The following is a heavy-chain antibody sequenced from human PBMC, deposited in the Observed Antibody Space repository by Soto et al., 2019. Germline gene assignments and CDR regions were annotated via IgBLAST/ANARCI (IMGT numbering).Heavy chain of an antibody. D-gene: IGHD6-19*01. CDR2: INPNSGGT. Sequence: ASVKVSCKASGYTFTGYYMHWVRQAPGQGLEWMGWINPNSGGTNYAQKFQGWVTMTRDTSISTAYMELSGLRSDDTAVYYCARERGQWYSSGWSPYYYGMDVWGQGTTVTVSS. CDR3: ARERGQWYSSGWSPYYYGMDV. J-gene: IGHJ6*02. CDR1: GYTFTGYY. V-gene: IGHV1-2*04.